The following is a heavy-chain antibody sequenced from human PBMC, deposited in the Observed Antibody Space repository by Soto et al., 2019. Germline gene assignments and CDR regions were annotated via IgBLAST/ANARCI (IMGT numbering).Heavy chain of an antibody. CDR3: ARAYSDAFDI. Sequence: GGSLRLSCAASGFTFSDYYMTWIRQAPGKGLEWVSYISSSGTGIYYPDSVKGRFTISRDNAKNSLYLQMSSLRAEDTAVYFCARAYSDAFDIWGQGTLVTVSS. CDR1: GFTFSDYY. V-gene: IGHV3-11*01. CDR2: ISSSGTGI. J-gene: IGHJ3*02. D-gene: IGHD2-15*01.